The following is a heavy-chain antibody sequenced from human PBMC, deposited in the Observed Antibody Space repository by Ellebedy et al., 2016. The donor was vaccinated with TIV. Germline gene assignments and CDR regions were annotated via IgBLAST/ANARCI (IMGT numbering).Heavy chain of an antibody. D-gene: IGHD2-2*02. CDR3: ARLYCTSANCDRGFFDF. V-gene: IGHV3-23*01. J-gene: IGHJ4*01. Sequence: GESLKISXAASGLTLSSYAFSWVRQTPGMGLEWVSSISDNNTYYADSLKGRFTISRDKSKNTLFLQVSSLRAEDTAVYYCARLYCTSANCDRGFFDFWGHGTLVTVSS. CDR2: ISDNNT. CDR1: GLTLSSYA.